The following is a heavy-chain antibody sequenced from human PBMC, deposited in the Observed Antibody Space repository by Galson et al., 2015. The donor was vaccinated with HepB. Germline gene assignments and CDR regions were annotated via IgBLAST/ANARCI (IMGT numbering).Heavy chain of an antibody. CDR2: TSYDGSNN. D-gene: IGHD2-15*01. Sequence: SLRLSCEASGFTFSSFAMHWVRQAPGKGLEWVAITSYDGSNNFYADSVKGRFTVSRDNSKETLYLQMNSLRVEDTAVYYCAREKADEDYGMDVWGQGATVAVSS. V-gene: IGHV3-30-3*01. CDR1: GFTFSSFA. CDR3: AREKADEDYGMDV. J-gene: IGHJ6*02.